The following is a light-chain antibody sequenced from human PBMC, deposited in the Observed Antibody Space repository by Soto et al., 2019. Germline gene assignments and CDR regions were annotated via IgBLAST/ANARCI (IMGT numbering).Light chain of an antibody. J-gene: IGLJ2*01. CDR2: RNN. Sequence: QSVLTQPPSASGTPGQRVTSSCSGSSSNIGSNYVYWYQQLPGTAPKRLIYRNNQRPSGVPDRFSGSKSGTSASLAISGLRSEDEADYYCAAWDDSLSGVVFGGGTKLTVL. V-gene: IGLV1-47*01. CDR1: SSNIGSNY. CDR3: AAWDDSLSGVV.